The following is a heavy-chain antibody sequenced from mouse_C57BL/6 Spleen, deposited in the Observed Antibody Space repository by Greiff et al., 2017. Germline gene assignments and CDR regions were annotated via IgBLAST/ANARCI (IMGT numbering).Heavy chain of an antibody. CDR3: ARGRWSDY. CDR2: INPSTGGT. Sequence: EVQLKQSGPELVKPGASVKISCKASGYSFTGYYMNWVKQSPEKSLEWIGEINPSTGGTTYNQKFKAKATLTVDKSSSTAYMQLKSLTSEDSAVYYCARGRWSDYWGQGTTLTVSS. V-gene: IGHV1-42*01. J-gene: IGHJ2*01. D-gene: IGHD2-3*01. CDR1: GYSFTGYY.